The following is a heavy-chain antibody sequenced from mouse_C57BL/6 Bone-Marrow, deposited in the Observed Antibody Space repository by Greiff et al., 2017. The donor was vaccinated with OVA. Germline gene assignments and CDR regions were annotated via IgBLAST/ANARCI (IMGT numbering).Heavy chain of an antibody. Sequence: EVKLVESEGGLVQPGSSMKLSCTASGFTFSDYYMAWVRQVPEKGLEWVANINYDGSSTYYLDSLKSRFIISRDNAKNILYLQMSRLKSEDTATYSCARGHYGNSPFDYWGQGTTLTVSS. CDR1: GFTFSDYY. V-gene: IGHV5-16*01. J-gene: IGHJ2*01. D-gene: IGHD1-1*01. CDR2: INYDGSST. CDR3: ARGHYGNSPFDY.